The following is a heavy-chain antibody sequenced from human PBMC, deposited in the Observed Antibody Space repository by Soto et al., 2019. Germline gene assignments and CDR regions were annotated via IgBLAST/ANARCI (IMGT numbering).Heavy chain of an antibody. CDR3: IRGASPYHYDS. D-gene: IGHD1-26*01. V-gene: IGHV3-73*01. J-gene: IGHJ4*02. CDR2: ILSKAGNYAT. Sequence: EVQRVESGGGLVQPGGSLNLSCAASGFIFSGSAVHWVRQASGKGREWVGRILSKAGNYATANPASMKGRFTISRDDSRNRAFLQMTVLKAEDTAVFYLIRGASPYHYDSWGRGTLVAASS. CDR1: GFIFSGSA.